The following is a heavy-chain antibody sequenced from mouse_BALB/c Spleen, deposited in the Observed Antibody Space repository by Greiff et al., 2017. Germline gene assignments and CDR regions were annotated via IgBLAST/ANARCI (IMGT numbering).Heavy chain of an antibody. J-gene: IGHJ2*01. CDR2: INPYNDGT. D-gene: IGHD1-1*01. CDR3: ALLLRYFDY. V-gene: IGHV1-14*01. Sequence: QLKESGPELVKPGASVKMSCKASGYTFTSYVMHWVKQKPGQGLEWIGYINPYNDGTKYNEKFKGKATLTSDKSSSTAYMELSSLTSEDSAVYYCALLLRYFDYWGQGTTLTVSS. CDR1: GYTFTSYV.